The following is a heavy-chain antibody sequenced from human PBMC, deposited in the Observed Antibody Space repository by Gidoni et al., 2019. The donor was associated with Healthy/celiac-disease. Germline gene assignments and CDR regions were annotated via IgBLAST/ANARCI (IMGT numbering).Heavy chain of an antibody. CDR1: GFIFSNYA. Sequence: QVQLVESGGGVVQPGRSLRLSCAASGFIFSNYAMHWVRQAPGKGLEWVAVISYDGNNKYYADSVKGRFTISRDKSKNTLYLQMNSLRAEDTAVYYCARDPIVTYYYGSGSYPYYFDYWGQGTLVTVSS. CDR3: ARDPIVTYYYGSGSYPYYFDY. J-gene: IGHJ4*02. CDR2: ISYDGNNK. D-gene: IGHD3-10*01. V-gene: IGHV3-30-3*01.